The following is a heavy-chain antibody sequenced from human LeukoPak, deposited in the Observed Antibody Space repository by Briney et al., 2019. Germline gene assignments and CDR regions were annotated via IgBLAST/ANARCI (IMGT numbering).Heavy chain of an antibody. J-gene: IGHJ3*02. D-gene: IGHD2-15*01. V-gene: IGHV3-30-3*01. CDR3: ARPASGGDAFDI. CDR2: ISYDGSNK. CDR1: GFTFSSYA. Sequence: GGSLRLSCAASGFTFSSYAMHWVRQAPGKGLEWVAVISYDGSNKYYADSVKGRFTISGDNSKNTLYLQMNSLRAEDTAVYYCARPASGGDAFDIWGQGTMVTVSS.